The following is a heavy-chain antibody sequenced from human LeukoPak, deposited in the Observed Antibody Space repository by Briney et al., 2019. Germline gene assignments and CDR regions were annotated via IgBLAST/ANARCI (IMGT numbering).Heavy chain of an antibody. Sequence: SETLSLTCAVYGGSFSGYYWSWIRQPPGKGLEWIGEINHSGSTYYNPSLKSRVTISVDTSKNQFSLKLSSVTAADTAVYYCARGPPLRAFDIWGQGTMVTVSS. CDR2: INHSGST. CDR3: ARGPPLRAFDI. D-gene: IGHD3-10*01. CDR1: GGSFSGYY. J-gene: IGHJ3*02. V-gene: IGHV4-34*09.